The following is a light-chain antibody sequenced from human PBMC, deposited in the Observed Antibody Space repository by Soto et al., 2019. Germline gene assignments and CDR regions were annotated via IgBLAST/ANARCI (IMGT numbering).Light chain of an antibody. J-gene: IGKJ2*01. CDR2: GAS. Sequence: EIVLTQSPGTLSLSPGERATLSCRASQSISSYLAWYQQKPGQAPRLLIYGASSRATGIPDRFSGSGSGTDFSLTITRLDPADFAVYYCQQSGSSPGTFGQGTKLEIK. CDR3: QQSGSSPGT. CDR1: QSISSY. V-gene: IGKV3-20*01.